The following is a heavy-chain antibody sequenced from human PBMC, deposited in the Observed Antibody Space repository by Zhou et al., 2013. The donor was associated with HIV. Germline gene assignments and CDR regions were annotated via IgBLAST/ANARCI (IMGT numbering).Heavy chain of an antibody. V-gene: IGHV1-18*01. CDR2: ISGYNGDT. CDR3: ARDWWGYDVPPAKNWFDP. CDR1: GHTFTSYG. J-gene: IGHJ5*02. D-gene: IGHD2-2*01. Sequence: QVQLVQSGAEVKKPGASVKVSCTASGHTFTSYGINWVRQAPGQGLEWMGWISGYNGDTKYAQKIQGRVSMTTDTSSTTAYMELRSLRSDDTAVYYCARDWWGYDVPPAKNWFDPWGQGTLVTVSS.